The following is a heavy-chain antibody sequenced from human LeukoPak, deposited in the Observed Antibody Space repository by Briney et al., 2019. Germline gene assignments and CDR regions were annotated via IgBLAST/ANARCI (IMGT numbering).Heavy chain of an antibody. V-gene: IGHV3-23*01. CDR3: AKDLKSRSRGSYGMDV. J-gene: IGHJ6*02. CDR2: ISGSGGST. D-gene: IGHD3-10*01. Sequence: GGSLRLSCAASGFTFSSYAMSWVRQAPGKGLEWASAISGSGGSTYYADSVKGRFTISRDNSKNTLYLQMNSLRAEDTAVYYCAKDLKSRSRGSYGMDVWGQGTTVTVSS. CDR1: GFTFSSYA.